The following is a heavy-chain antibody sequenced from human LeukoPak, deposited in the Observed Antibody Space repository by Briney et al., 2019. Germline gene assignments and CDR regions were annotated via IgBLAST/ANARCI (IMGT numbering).Heavy chain of an antibody. CDR1: GFTFSSYG. CDR3: ARDLLLWFGELSGDSDY. D-gene: IGHD3-10*01. Sequence: PGGSLRLSCAASGFTFSSYGMHWVRQAPGKGLEWVADISYDGSHKYYADSVKGRFTISRDNSKNTLHLQMNSLRAEDTAVYYCARDLLLWFGELSGDSDYWGQGTLVTVSS. V-gene: IGHV3-33*01. J-gene: IGHJ4*02. CDR2: ISYDGSHK.